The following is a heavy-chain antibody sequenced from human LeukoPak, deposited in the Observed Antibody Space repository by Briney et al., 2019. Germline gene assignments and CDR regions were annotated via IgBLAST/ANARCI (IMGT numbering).Heavy chain of an antibody. J-gene: IGHJ4*02. CDR3: AAWTDDGYSY. V-gene: IGHV3-7*01. D-gene: IGHD5-24*01. CDR1: GFTFSRSW. CDR2: INPDGSEK. Sequence: VRLGGSLRLSCAASGFTFSRSWMNWVRQAPGKGLEWVANINPDGSEKRFVDSVEGRFTMSRDNAKNSLYLQMNSVRAEDTAIFYCAAWTDDGYSYWGQGTVVTVSS.